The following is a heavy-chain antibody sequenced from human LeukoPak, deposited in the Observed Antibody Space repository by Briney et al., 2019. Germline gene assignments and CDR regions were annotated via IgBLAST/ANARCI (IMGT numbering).Heavy chain of an antibody. J-gene: IGHJ5*02. V-gene: IGHV3-30-3*01. CDR2: ISYDGSNK. D-gene: IGHD2-15*01. CDR3: AREDCSGGSCYAGT. Sequence: GGSLRLSCAASGFTFSSYAMHWVRQAPGKGLEWVAVISYDGSNKYYADSVKGRFTISRDNSKNSLYLQINSLRAEDTAVYYCAREDCSGGSCYAGTWGQGTLVTVSS. CDR1: GFTFSSYA.